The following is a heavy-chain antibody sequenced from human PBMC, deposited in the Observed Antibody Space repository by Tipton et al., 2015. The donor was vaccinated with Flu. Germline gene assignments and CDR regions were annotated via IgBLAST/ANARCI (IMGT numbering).Heavy chain of an antibody. CDR2: INHSGST. CDR1: GGSFSGYY. V-gene: IGHV4-34*01. CDR3: ASHDARGVRVFDY. D-gene: IGHD1-1*01. Sequence: TLSLTCAVYGGSFSGYYWSWIRQPPGKGLEWIGEINHSGSTNYNPSLKSRVTISVDTSKNQFSLKLSSVTAADTAVYYCASHDARGVRVFDYWGQGTLVTVSS. J-gene: IGHJ4*02.